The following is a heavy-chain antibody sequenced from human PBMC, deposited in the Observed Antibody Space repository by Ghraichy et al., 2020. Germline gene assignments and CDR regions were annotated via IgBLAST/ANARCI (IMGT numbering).Heavy chain of an antibody. CDR2: INEQSSTI. J-gene: IGHJ4*03. V-gene: IGHV3-48*04. CDR1: GFDFSDYP. Sequence: SCAASGFDFSDYPVNWVRRAPGKGLEWISYINEQSSTIYYADSVKGRFSVSRDNAAKSVYLQMDGLRVEDTALYYCARDSRSWYLDHWGPGTLVTVAS. D-gene: IGHD6-25*01. CDR3: ARDSRSWYLDH.